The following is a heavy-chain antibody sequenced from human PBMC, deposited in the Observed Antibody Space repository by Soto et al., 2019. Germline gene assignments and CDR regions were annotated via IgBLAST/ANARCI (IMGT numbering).Heavy chain of an antibody. D-gene: IGHD2-2*01. CDR3: TPDSSSWAYHYYFGMDV. CDR1: GFSFSNAW. J-gene: IGHJ6*02. V-gene: IGHV3-15*01. Sequence: AGSLRLSCAAYGFSFSNAWMSWVRQAPGKGLEWVGRIKSKTDGGTTDYAAPVEGRFTISRDDSKNTLYLQMNSVRTEDTAVYYFTPDSSSWAYHYYFGMDVWGQGTTFTVSS. CDR2: IKSKTDGGTT.